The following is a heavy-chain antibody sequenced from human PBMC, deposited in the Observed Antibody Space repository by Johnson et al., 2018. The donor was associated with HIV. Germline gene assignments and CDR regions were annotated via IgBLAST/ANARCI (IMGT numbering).Heavy chain of an antibody. V-gene: IGHV3-33*06. CDR2: IGYDGSNK. Sequence: QVQLVESGGGVVQPGRSLRLSCAASGFTFSSYGMHWVRQAPGKGLEWVAVIGYDGSNKYYADSVNGRFTISRDNSKNTLYLQMNSLRAEDTAVYYCVKGVVGAEDVFDIWGQGTMVTVSS. CDR1: GFTFSSYG. D-gene: IGHD1-26*01. CDR3: VKGVVGAEDVFDI. J-gene: IGHJ3*02.